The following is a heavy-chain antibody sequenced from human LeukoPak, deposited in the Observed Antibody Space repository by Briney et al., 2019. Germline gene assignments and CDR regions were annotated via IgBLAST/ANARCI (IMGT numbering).Heavy chain of an antibody. D-gene: IGHD5-24*01. CDR3: VVYTGGYRSQF. Sequence: GGSLRLSCAASGFTFTNYAMNWVRQAPGKGLEWVSAISDRGDRQYYADSVKGRFTISRDNSMNTLRLQMNSLSVEDTAVYYCVVYTGGYRSQFWGQGTLVTVSS. J-gene: IGHJ4*02. CDR2: ISDRGDRQ. CDR1: GFTFTNYA. V-gene: IGHV3-23*01.